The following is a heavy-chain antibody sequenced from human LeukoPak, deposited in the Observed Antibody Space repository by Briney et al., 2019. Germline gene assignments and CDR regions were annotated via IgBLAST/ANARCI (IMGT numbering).Heavy chain of an antibody. J-gene: IGHJ4*02. Sequence: PGGSLRLSCAASGFTFSSYGMHWVRQAPGKGLEWVAFIRYDGSNKYYADSVKGRFTISRDNSKNTLYLQMNSLRAEDTAVYYCAKDLADIVVVPAAEVFIGVDYWGQGTLVTVSS. CDR2: IRYDGSNK. V-gene: IGHV3-30*02. CDR3: AKDLADIVVVPAAEVFIGVDY. CDR1: GFTFSSYG. D-gene: IGHD2-2*01.